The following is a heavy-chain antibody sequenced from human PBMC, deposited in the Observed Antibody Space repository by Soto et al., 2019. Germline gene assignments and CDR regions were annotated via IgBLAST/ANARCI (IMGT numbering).Heavy chain of an antibody. CDR2: ISGSGGST. CDR1: GFQFVSLA. J-gene: IGHJ2*01. V-gene: IGHV3-23*01. CDR3: AKGPDSSGGSRDYGTFSPL. D-gene: IGHD2-15*01. Sequence: LSWTAFGFQFVSLAMSGIIQTQWKGLVWVSAISGSGGSTYYADFVKGRFTISRDNSKNTLYMQMNSLRAEDTAVYYCAKGPDSSGGSRDYGTFSPLW.